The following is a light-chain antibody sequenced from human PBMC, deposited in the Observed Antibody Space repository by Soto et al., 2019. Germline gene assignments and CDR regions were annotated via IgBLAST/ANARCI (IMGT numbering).Light chain of an antibody. CDR2: GNS. CDR3: QSYDSSLSGSGVV. J-gene: IGLJ2*01. Sequence: QSVLTQPPSVSGAPGQRVTISCTESSSNIGAGYDVHWYQQLPGTAPKLLIYGNSNRPSGVPDRFSGSKSGTSASLAITGLQAEDEADYYCQSYDSSLSGSGVVFGGGTQLTVL. CDR1: SSNIGAGYD. V-gene: IGLV1-40*01.